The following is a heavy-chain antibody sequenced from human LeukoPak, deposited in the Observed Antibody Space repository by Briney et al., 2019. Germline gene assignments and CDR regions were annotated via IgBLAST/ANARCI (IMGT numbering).Heavy chain of an antibody. Sequence: GGSLRLSCAASGLTFSSYSMNWVRQAPGKGLEWVSSISSTSSYIYYADSVKGRFTISRDNAKNSLYLQMNSLRAEDTAVYYCARVEYYYDSSGYYVYYFDYWGQGTLVTVSS. CDR3: ARVEYYYDSSGYYVYYFDY. V-gene: IGHV3-21*01. CDR1: GLTFSSYS. J-gene: IGHJ4*02. CDR2: ISSTSSYI. D-gene: IGHD3-22*01.